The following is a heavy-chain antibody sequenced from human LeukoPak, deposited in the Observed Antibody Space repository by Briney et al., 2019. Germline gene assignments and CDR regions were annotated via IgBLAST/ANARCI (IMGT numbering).Heavy chain of an antibody. V-gene: IGHV3-7*03. CDR3: ARTYSSSSWYNDAFDI. CDR2: IKQDGSEK. Sequence: GGSLRLSCAASGFTFSSYWMSWVRQAPGKGLEWVANIKQDGSEKYCVDSVKGRFTISRDNAKNSLYLQMNSLRAEDTALYYCARTYSSSSWYNDAFDIWGQGTMVTVSS. CDR1: GFTFSSYW. D-gene: IGHD6-13*01. J-gene: IGHJ3*02.